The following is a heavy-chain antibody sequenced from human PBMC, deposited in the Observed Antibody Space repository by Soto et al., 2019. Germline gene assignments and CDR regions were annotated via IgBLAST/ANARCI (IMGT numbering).Heavy chain of an antibody. V-gene: IGHV3-74*01. Sequence: GGSLRLSCAASGFTFSSYWMHWVRQAPGKGLVWVSRINSDGSSTSYADSVKGRFTISRDNAKNTLYLQMNSLRAEDTAVYYCARSPPAAYQLLLYPDYWGQGTLVTVSS. J-gene: IGHJ4*02. CDR1: GFTFSSYW. CDR3: ARSPPAAYQLLLYPDY. CDR2: INSDGSST. D-gene: IGHD2-2*01.